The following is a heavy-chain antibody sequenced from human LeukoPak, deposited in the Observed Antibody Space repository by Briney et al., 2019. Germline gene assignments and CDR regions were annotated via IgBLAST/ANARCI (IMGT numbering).Heavy chain of an antibody. V-gene: IGHV1-18*01. CDR1: GYTFTSYG. D-gene: IGHD3-16*01. CDR2: ISAYNGNT. Sequence: ASVKVSCKASGYTFTSYGISWVRQAPGQGLEWMGWISAYNGNTNYAQKLQGRVTMTTHPSTSTAYMELRSLRSDDTALYYCARGRGEFDYFDYWGQGTLVTVSS. CDR3: ARGRGEFDYFDY. J-gene: IGHJ4*02.